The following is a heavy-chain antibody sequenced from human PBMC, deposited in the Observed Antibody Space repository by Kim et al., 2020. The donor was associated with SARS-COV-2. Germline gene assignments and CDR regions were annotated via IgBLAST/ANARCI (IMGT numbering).Heavy chain of an antibody. CDR3: ARVGDWNYLFDY. CDR2: IIPILGIA. Sequence: SVKVSCKASGGSYTISWVRQAPGQGLEWMGRIIPILGIANYAQKFQGRVTITADKSTSTAYMELSSLRSEDTAVYYCARVGDWNYLFDYWGRETLVTVSS. V-gene: IGHV1-69*02. CDR1: GGSYT. D-gene: IGHD1-7*01. J-gene: IGHJ4*02.